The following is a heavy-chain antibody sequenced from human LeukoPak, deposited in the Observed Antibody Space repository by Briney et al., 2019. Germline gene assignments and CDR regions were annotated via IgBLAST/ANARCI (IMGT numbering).Heavy chain of an antibody. CDR1: GFTFSSYW. J-gene: IGHJ6*03. V-gene: IGHV3-7*01. D-gene: IGHD3-3*01. CDR2: IKQDGSEK. CDR3: ARVGDTIFGVVHEYYYMDV. Sequence: GGSLRLSCAASGFTFSSYWMSCVRQAPGKWLEWVANIKQDGSEKYYVDSVKGRFTISRENAKNSLYLQMNSLRAEDRAVYYCARVGDTIFGVVHEYYYMDVWGKGTTVTVSS.